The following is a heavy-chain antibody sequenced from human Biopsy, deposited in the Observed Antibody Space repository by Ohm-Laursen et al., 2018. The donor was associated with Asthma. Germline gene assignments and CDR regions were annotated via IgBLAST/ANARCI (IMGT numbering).Heavy chain of an antibody. CDR3: ARIPRRSGPYFVDY. J-gene: IGHJ4*02. D-gene: IGHD6-19*01. CDR2: IHHSGTS. V-gene: IGHV4-31*02. CDR1: GDSITSGGCC. Sequence: TLSLTWPVSGDSITSGGCCWNWIRQHPGKGLEWIGYIHHSGTSYFNPSLKSRVSFSRDTSKNQFSLRLSSVTAADTAMYYCARIPRRSGPYFVDYWGQGTLVTVSS.